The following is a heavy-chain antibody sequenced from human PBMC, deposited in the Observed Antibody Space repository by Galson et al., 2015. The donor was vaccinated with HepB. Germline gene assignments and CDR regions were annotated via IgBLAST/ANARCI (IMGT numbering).Heavy chain of an antibody. CDR1: GYTFIDYD. V-gene: IGHV1-8*01. D-gene: IGHD3-16*01. J-gene: IGHJ4*02. Sequence: SVKVSCKASGYTFIDYDINWVRQATGQGLEWMGWINPNSGNTGSAQRFQGRVTLTRDTSTNTAYMELSSLRSEDTAMYFCARLGAGPTEYWGQGTLVTVPS. CDR3: ARLGAGPTEY. CDR2: INPNSGNT.